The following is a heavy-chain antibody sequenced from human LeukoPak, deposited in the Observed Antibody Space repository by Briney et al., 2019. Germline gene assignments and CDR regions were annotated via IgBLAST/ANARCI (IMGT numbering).Heavy chain of an antibody. CDR2: IYHSGST. Sequence: SETLSLTCTVSGFSISNGYYWGWIRQPPGKGLEWIGSIYHSGSTYYNPSLKSRVTISVDTSKNHFSLKLSSVTAADTAVYYCARMSYDYVTGDYWGQGTLVTVSS. CDR3: ARMSYDYVTGDY. V-gene: IGHV4-38-2*02. CDR1: GFSISNGYY. D-gene: IGHD5-12*01. J-gene: IGHJ4*02.